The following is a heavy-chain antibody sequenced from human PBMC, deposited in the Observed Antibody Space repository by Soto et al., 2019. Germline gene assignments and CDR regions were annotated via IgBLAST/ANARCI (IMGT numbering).Heavy chain of an antibody. J-gene: IGHJ4*02. CDR2: ISAYNGNT. CDR1: GYTFTSYG. CDR3: ASAPAYSSGSYFGKDY. V-gene: IGHV1-18*01. Sequence: QVQLVQSGAEVKKPGASVKVSCKASGYTFTSYGISWVRQAPGQGLEWMGWISAYNGNTNYAQKLQGRVTMTTDTSTSTAYRELRSLRSDDTAVYYCASAPAYSSGSYFGKDYWGQGTLVTVSS. D-gene: IGHD1-26*01.